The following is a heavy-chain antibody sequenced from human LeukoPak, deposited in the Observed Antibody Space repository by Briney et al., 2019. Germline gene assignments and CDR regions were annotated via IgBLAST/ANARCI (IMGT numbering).Heavy chain of an antibody. V-gene: IGHV3-7*05. CDR1: AFTFSSYW. Sequence: GGSLRLSCAASAFTFSSYWMSWVRQAPGKGLEWVANIKQDESEKYYVDSVKGRFTISRDDAKNSLYLQMNSLRAEDTAVYYCARDWNWGFDYWGQGTLVTVSS. J-gene: IGHJ4*02. D-gene: IGHD7-27*01. CDR3: ARDWNWGFDY. CDR2: IKQDESEK.